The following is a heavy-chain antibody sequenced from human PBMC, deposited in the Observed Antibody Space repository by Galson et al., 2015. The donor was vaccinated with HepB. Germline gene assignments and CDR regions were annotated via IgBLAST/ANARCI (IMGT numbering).Heavy chain of an antibody. J-gene: IGHJ4*02. CDR2: ISYDGSNK. CDR3: ARDSYDYVWGSYRYFDY. V-gene: IGHV3-30-3*01. CDR1: GFTFSSYA. Sequence: SLRLSCAASGFTFSSYAMHWVRQAPGKGLEWVAVISYDGSNKYYADSVKGRFTISRDNAKNSLYLQMNSLRAEDTAVYYCARDSYDYVWGSYRYFDYWGQGTLVTVSS. D-gene: IGHD3-16*02.